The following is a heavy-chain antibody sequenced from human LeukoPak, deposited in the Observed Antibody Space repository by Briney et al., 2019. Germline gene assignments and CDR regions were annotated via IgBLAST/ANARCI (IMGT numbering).Heavy chain of an antibody. J-gene: IGHJ4*02. CDR3: ATGLLLSRTLDY. CDR2: IYYSGST. Sequence: PSETLSLTCTVSGGSISSGGYYWSWIRQHPGKGLEWIGYIYYSGSTYYNPSLKSRVTISADTSKNQFSLKLSSVTAADTAVYYCATGLLLSRTLDYWGQGTLVTVSS. CDR1: GGSISSGGYY. V-gene: IGHV4-31*03. D-gene: IGHD3-22*01.